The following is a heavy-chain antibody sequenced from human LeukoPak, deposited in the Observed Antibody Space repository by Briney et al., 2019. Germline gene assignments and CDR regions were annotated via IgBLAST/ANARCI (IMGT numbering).Heavy chain of an antibody. Sequence: GASVKVSCKASGYTFTGYYMHWVRQAPGQGLEWMGWINPNSGGTNYAQKFQGRVTMTRDTSISTAYMELSRLRSDDTAVYYCARDQNWGRGRYYFDYWGQGTLVTVSS. CDR3: ARDQNWGRGRYYFDY. V-gene: IGHV1-2*02. J-gene: IGHJ4*02. CDR1: GYTFTGYY. CDR2: INPNSGGT. D-gene: IGHD7-27*01.